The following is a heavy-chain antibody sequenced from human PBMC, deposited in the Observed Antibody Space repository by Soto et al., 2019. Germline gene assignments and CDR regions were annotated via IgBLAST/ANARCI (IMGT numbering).Heavy chain of an antibody. J-gene: IGHJ4*02. CDR3: ARAPRYYFDY. V-gene: IGHV4-34*01. CDR2: INHSGST. CDR1: GGSFSGYY. Sequence: SETLSLTCAVYGGSFSGYYWSWIRQPPGKGLEWIGEINHSGSTNYNPSLKSRVTISVDTSKNQFSLKLSSVTAADTAVYYCARAPRYYFDYWGQGTLVTVSS.